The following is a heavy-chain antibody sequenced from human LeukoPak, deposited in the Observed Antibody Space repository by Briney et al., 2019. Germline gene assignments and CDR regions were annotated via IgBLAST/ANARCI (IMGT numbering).Heavy chain of an antibody. D-gene: IGHD6-13*01. Sequence: PGRSLRVSCAASGFTFSSYAMHWVRQAPGKGLEWVAVISYDGSNKYYADSVKGRFTISRDNSKNTLYLQMNSLRAEDTAVYYCASSYSSSWSRLDAFDIWGQGTMVTVSS. CDR2: ISYDGSNK. J-gene: IGHJ3*02. V-gene: IGHV3-30-3*01. CDR1: GFTFSSYA. CDR3: ASSYSSSWSRLDAFDI.